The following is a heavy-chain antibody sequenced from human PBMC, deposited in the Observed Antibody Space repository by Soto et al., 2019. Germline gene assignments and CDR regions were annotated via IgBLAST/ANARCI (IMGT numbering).Heavy chain of an antibody. D-gene: IGHD1-20*01. Sequence: SETLSLTCTVSGGSITNYYWSWIRQPPGKGLEWIGYVTYGGSTNYNPSLKSRVTISVDTSKMQFSLKLNSVTAADTAVYYCARYSNNWFQTEGMDVWGQGTTVTVSS. J-gene: IGHJ6*02. CDR1: GGSITNYY. V-gene: IGHV4-59*01. CDR2: VTYGGST. CDR3: ARYSNNWFQTEGMDV.